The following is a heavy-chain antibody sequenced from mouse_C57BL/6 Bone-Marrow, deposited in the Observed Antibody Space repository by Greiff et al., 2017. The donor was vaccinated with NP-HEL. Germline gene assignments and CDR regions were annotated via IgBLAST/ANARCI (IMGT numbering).Heavy chain of an antibody. CDR1: GYEFSNYW. V-gene: IGHV1-80*01. CDR2: IYPGDGDT. Sequence: QVQLQQSGAELVKPGASVKISCKASGYEFSNYWMNWVKQRPGQGLEWIGQIYPGDGDTKYNGKFKDKATLTADKSSSTAYMQLSRLTSEDSAVYFSARGAYWGQGTLVTVSA. J-gene: IGHJ3*01. CDR3: ARGAY.